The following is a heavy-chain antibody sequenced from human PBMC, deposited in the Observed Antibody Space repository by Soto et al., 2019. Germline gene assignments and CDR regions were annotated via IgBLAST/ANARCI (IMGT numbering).Heavy chain of an antibody. V-gene: IGHV1-69*01. CDR3: GRGSSWTKVEY. J-gene: IGHJ4*02. CDR2: IIPIFGPA. CDR1: GGTVSNSA. D-gene: IGHD6-13*01. Sequence: QVQLVQSGAEVKKPGSSVKVSCKASGGTVSNSAISWLRQAPGQGLEWMGGIIPIFGPATYSQKFQDRVTITADESTCTGYMELSSLTSEDTAVYFCGRGSSWTKVEYGGQGTLVTVSS.